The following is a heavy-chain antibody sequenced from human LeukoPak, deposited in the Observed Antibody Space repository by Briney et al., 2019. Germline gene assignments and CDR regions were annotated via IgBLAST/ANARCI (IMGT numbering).Heavy chain of an antibody. D-gene: IGHD1-26*01. CDR2: ISGSGGST. V-gene: IGHV3-23*01. Sequence: GGSLRLSCAASGFTFSSYAMSWVRQAPGKGLEWVSSISGSGGSTYYADSVKGRFTISRDNSKNTLYFQANSLRAEDTAVYYCAKSSTYSGSLIDYWGQGTLVSVSS. J-gene: IGHJ4*02. CDR1: GFTFSSYA. CDR3: AKSSTYSGSLIDY.